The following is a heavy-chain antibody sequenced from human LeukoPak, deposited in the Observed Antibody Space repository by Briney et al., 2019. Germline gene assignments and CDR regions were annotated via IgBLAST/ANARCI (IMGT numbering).Heavy chain of an antibody. CDR1: GFTFSSYD. Sequence: GGSLRLSCAASGFTFSSYDIHGVRQAPGKGLEWVAFIRYDGSNKYYADSVRGRFTSSRDNSKTTLYLHMNSLRAEDTAVYFCAKGSKAVLFTRDHYMDVWGKGTTVTISS. J-gene: IGHJ6*03. D-gene: IGHD6-19*01. V-gene: IGHV3-30*02. CDR3: AKGSKAVLFTRDHYMDV. CDR2: IRYDGSNK.